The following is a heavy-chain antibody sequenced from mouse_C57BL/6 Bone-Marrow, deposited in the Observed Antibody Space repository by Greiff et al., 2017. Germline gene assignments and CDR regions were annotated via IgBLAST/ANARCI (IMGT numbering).Heavy chain of an antibody. CDR1: GYTFTSYG. D-gene: IGHD1-3*01. CDR2: IYPRSGNT. V-gene: IGHV1-81*01. CDR3: ASEWDYAMDY. J-gene: IGHJ4*01. Sequence: VQLQESGAELARPGASVKLSCKASGYTFTSYGISWVKQRTGQGLEWIGEIYPRSGNTYYNEKFKGKATLTADKSSITAYMELLSLTSEDSAVYFCASEWDYAMDYWGQGTSVTVSS.